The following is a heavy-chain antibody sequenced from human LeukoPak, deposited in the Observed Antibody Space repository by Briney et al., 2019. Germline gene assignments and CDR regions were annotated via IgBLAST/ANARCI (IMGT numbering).Heavy chain of an antibody. CDR1: GFTFSSYD. J-gene: IGHJ4*02. CDR3: ASYYDSSGYYYAPFDY. CDR2: IGTAGDT. D-gene: IGHD3-22*01. Sequence: GGSLRLSCAASGFTFSSYDMHWVRQVTGKGLEWVSAIGTAGDTYYPGSVKGRFTISRENAKNTLYLQMNSLRAEDTAVYYCASYYDSSGYYYAPFDYWGQGTLVTVSS. V-gene: IGHV3-13*01.